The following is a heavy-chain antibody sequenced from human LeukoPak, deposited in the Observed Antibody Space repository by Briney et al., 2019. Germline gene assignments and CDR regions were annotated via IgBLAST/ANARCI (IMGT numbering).Heavy chain of an antibody. CDR1: RFTFSNYN. CDR2: ISGTGRTT. CDR3: ASSGTYRFDY. D-gene: IGHD1-26*01. Sequence: GGSLRLSCAASRFTFSNYNMNWVRQAPGKGLEWVAYISGTGRTTNYADSVKGRFTISRDNAKNSLYLQMNSLRDEDTAVYYCASSGTYRFDYWDQGTLVTVSS. V-gene: IGHV3-48*02. J-gene: IGHJ4*02.